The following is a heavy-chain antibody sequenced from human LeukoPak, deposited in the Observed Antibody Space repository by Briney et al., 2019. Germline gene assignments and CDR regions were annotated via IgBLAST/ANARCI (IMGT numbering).Heavy chain of an antibody. CDR1: GGSISSYY. CDR2: IYYSGST. J-gene: IGHJ6*03. V-gene: IGHV4-59*01. Sequence: SETLSLTCTVSGGSISSYYWSWIRQPPGKGLEWIGYIYYSGSTNYNPSLKSRVTISVDTSKNQFSLKLSSVTAADTAVYYCARGIYEPYYYYMDVWGKGTTVTVPS. D-gene: IGHD3-16*01. CDR3: ARGIYEPYYYYMDV.